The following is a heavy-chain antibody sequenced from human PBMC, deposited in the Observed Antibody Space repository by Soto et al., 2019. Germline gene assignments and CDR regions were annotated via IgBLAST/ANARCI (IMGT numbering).Heavy chain of an antibody. Sequence: ASVKVSCKASGYTFNGYAMHWVRQAPGQRLEWMGWINAVNGNTEYSQKFQGRVTITRDTSASTAYMELSSLRSEDTAVYYCARAVAVPADFDYWGQGTLVTVSS. J-gene: IGHJ4*02. V-gene: IGHV1-3*01. CDR1: GYTFNGYA. CDR2: INAVNGNT. CDR3: ARAVAVPADFDY. D-gene: IGHD6-19*01.